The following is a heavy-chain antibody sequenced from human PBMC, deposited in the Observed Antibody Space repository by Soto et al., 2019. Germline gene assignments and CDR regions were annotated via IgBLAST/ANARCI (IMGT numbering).Heavy chain of an antibody. Sequence: SLRLSCAASGFSISDYGIEWVRQAPGKGLEWVALISYDGNNTYYADSVKGRFTISRDNSKVTLFLQMTGLRAEDTAVYYCAKGAGDRLSLGMDVWGQGTTVTVSS. CDR1: GFSISDYG. V-gene: IGHV3-30*18. CDR3: AKGAGDRLSLGMDV. CDR2: ISYDGNNT. J-gene: IGHJ6*02. D-gene: IGHD1-26*01.